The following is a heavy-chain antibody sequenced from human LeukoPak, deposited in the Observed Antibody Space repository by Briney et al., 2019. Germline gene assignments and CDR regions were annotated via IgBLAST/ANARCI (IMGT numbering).Heavy chain of an antibody. J-gene: IGHJ4*02. CDR3: ARVAVAGTRGGVDTFDY. CDR2: MRSYGSDK. D-gene: IGHD6-19*01. V-gene: IGHV3-30*02. CDR1: GFSFSSYG. Sequence: GGSLRLSCEASGFSFSSYGMHWVRQAPGKGLEWVAFMRSYGSDKNYSDSVKGRFTISRDNSKNTLYLQMNSLRAEDTAVYYCARVAVAGTRGGVDTFDYWGQGTLVTVSS.